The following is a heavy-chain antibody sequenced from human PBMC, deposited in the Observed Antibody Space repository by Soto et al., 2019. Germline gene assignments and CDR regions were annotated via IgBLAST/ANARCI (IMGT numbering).Heavy chain of an antibody. CDR2: INPSGGST. CDR3: ARGFCTTTTCLVGDF. Sequence: QVQLVQSGAEVKKPGASVKISCKSSGYTFTSYYMHWVRQAPGQGLEWMGMINPSGGSTNYAQMFQGRVTMTRDTSTSTVYMDLSELRSEDTAVYYCARGFCTTTTCLVGDFWGQGTLVTVSS. CDR1: GYTFTSYY. J-gene: IGHJ4*02. V-gene: IGHV1-46*01. D-gene: IGHD2-2*01.